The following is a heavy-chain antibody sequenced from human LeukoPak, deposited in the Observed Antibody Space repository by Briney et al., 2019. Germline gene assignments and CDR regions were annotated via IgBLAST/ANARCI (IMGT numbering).Heavy chain of an antibody. Sequence: ASVKVSCKASGYTFTNYDISWVRQAPGQGLEWMGWISAFYGRTNYSQNFQGRLTMTTHTSTGTAYLELRSLRSDDTAVYYCVREVSAANAGYMDVWGTGTTVTVSS. CDR1: GYTFTNYD. CDR2: ISAFYGRT. D-gene: IGHD5/OR15-5a*01. J-gene: IGHJ6*03. V-gene: IGHV1-18*01. CDR3: VREVSAANAGYMDV.